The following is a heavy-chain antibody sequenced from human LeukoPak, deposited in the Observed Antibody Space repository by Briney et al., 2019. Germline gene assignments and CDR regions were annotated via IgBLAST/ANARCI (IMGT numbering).Heavy chain of an antibody. D-gene: IGHD2-15*01. Sequence: GGSLRLSCAASGFTFSSYAMSWVRQAPGKGLEWVSAISGSGGSTYYADSVKGRFTISRDNSKNTLYLQMNSLRAEDTAVYYCARGLGYCSGGSCYYDYWGQGTLVTVSS. J-gene: IGHJ4*02. CDR3: ARGLGYCSGGSCYYDY. CDR1: GFTFSSYA. CDR2: ISGSGGST. V-gene: IGHV3-23*01.